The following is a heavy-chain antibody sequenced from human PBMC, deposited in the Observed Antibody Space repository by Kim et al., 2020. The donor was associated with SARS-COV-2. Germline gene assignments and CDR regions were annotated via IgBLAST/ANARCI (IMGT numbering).Heavy chain of an antibody. D-gene: IGHD6-19*01. Sequence: APVKGRFTISRDDSKNTLYLQMNSLKTEDTAVYYCTTVENIAVAGTSTDYWGQGTLVTVSS. J-gene: IGHJ4*02. CDR3: TTVENIAVAGTSTDY. V-gene: IGHV3-15*01.